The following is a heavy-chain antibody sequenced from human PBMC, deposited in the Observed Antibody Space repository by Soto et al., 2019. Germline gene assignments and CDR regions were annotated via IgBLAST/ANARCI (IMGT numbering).Heavy chain of an antibody. D-gene: IGHD1-1*01. Sequence: QVQVVESGGGVVQPGRSLRLSCAASGLTFRTSGMHWVRQAPGEGPEWVAVIWYDGKTKYYADSVKGRFTISRDDSRKTLDLEMNSLRADDTAVYYCARDVSRSGSSWKNDAFNLWGQGTMVTVSS. CDR2: IWYDGKTK. CDR3: ARDVSRSGSSWKNDAFNL. J-gene: IGHJ3*01. CDR1: GLTFRTSG. V-gene: IGHV3-33*01.